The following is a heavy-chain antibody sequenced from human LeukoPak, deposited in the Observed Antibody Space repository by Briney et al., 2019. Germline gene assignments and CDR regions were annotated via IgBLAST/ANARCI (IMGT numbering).Heavy chain of an antibody. J-gene: IGHJ5*02. V-gene: IGHV4-34*01. CDR3: ARGLDYVPFDP. Sequence: SETLSLTCAVYGGSFSGYYWSWIRQPPGKGLEWIEEINHSGSTNYNPSLKSRVTISVDTSKNQFSLKLSSVTAADTAVYYCARGLDYVPFDPWGQGTLVTVSS. D-gene: IGHD4-17*01. CDR2: INHSGST. CDR1: GGSFSGYY.